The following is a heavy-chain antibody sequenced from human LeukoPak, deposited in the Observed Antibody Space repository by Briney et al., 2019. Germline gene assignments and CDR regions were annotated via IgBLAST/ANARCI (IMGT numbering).Heavy chain of an antibody. D-gene: IGHD3-10*01. J-gene: IGHJ3*02. CDR2: ISWDGGST. CDR1: GFTFDDYT. V-gene: IGHV3-43*01. Sequence: GGSLRLSCAASGFTFDDYTMHWVRQAPGKGLEWVSLISWDGGSTYYADSVKGRFTISRDNSKNSLYLQMNSLRTEDTALYYCASGSDAFDIWGQGTMVTVSS. CDR3: ASGSDAFDI.